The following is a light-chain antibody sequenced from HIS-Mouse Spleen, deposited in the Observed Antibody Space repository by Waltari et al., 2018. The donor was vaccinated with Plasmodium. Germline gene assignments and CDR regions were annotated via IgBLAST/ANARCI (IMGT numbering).Light chain of an antibody. CDR3: QKYNNWSFT. CDR2: GAS. Sequence: EIVMTQSPATLSVSPGERATLSCRASQSVSSNLAWYQQEPGQAPRLIIYGASTRATGIPARCSGSGAGTEFTLTISSLQSEDFAVYYCQKYNNWSFTFGPGTKVDIK. J-gene: IGKJ3*01. CDR1: QSVSSN. V-gene: IGKV3-15*01.